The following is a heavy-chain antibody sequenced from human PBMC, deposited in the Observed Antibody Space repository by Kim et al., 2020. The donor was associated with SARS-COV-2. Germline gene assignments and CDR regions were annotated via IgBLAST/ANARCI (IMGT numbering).Heavy chain of an antibody. Sequence: SETLSLTCRVSGGSISSGGYAWSWLRQAPGKGPEWIGYIYYSGTSHHNPALSRRVTLSIERSKNQITLQLRSVTAADTAVYFCARGGASTVTSFWYFDIWGRGTLVSVSS. D-gene: IGHD4-17*01. V-gene: IGHV4-30-2*01. CDR2: IYYSGTS. CDR1: GGSISSGGYA. CDR3: ARGGASTVTSFWYFDI. J-gene: IGHJ2*01.